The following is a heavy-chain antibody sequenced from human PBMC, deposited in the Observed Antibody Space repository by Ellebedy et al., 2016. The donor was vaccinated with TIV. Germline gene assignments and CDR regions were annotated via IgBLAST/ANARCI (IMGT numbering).Heavy chain of an antibody. Sequence: MPSETLSLTCSVSGYSISGVYYWGWLRQPPGNGLEWIGTMYHSGGTDYNPSLKSRVTISADTSKNQFSLKLYSVTAADTAVYYCARTLLGPYLPNWFDPWGQGTLVTVSS. V-gene: IGHV4-38-2*02. CDR1: GYSISGVYY. D-gene: IGHD2/OR15-2a*01. CDR3: ARTLLGPYLPNWFDP. J-gene: IGHJ5*02. CDR2: MYHSGGT.